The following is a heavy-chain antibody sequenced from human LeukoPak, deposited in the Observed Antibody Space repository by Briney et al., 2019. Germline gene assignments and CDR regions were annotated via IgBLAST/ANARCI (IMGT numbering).Heavy chain of an antibody. V-gene: IGHV3-48*03. CDR1: GFTFSSYE. D-gene: IGHD6-13*01. J-gene: IGHJ4*01. CDR3: ASKYSXSWDGDY. CDR2: ISTSGSTI. Sequence: PGGSLRLSCAASGFTFSSYEMNWVRQAPGKGLEWVSYISTSGSTIYYADSVKGRFTISRDNAKKSLYLQMNSLRAEDTAVYYCASKYSXSWDGDYWGXGTLVXVS.